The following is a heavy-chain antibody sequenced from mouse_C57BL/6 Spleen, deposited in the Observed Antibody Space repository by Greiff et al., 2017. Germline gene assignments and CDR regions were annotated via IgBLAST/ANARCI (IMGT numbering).Heavy chain of an antibody. CDR3: ARRVEDYPDYFDY. CDR1: GFTFSSYG. CDR2: ISSGGSYT. J-gene: IGHJ2*01. V-gene: IGHV5-6*01. Sequence: EVQLVESGGDLVKPGGSLKLSCAASGFTFSSYGMSWVRQTPDKRLEWVANISSGGSYTYYPDNVMGRFTISIDNAKNTLYVQMSSVKSEDTAMYYCARRVEDYPDYFDYWGQGTTLTVSS. D-gene: IGHD2-4*01.